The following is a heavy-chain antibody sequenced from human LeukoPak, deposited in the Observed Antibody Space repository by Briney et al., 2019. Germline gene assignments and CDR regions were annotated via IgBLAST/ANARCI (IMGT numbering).Heavy chain of an antibody. CDR3: ARRAGTRDRDYFDS. CDR2: VSYRGST. Sequence: PSETLSLTCTVSGGSISSNYWCWIRQPPGKGLEYIGYVSYRGSTNYNPSLKSRVTVSADTSKNQFSLRLSSVTAADTAIYYCARRAGTRDRDYFDSWGQGTLVTVSS. J-gene: IGHJ4*02. D-gene: IGHD5-24*01. V-gene: IGHV4-59*08. CDR1: GGSISSNY.